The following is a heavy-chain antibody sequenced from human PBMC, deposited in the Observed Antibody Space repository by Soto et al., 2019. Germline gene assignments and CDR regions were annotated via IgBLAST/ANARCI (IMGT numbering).Heavy chain of an antibody. V-gene: IGHV3-23*01. D-gene: IGHD3-3*01. CDR1: GFTFGRYV. Sequence: GWSQSHCGAASGFTFGRYVVSWVVQAPGKGLEWVSAISGSGGSTYYADSVKGRFTISRDNSKNTLYLQMNSLRAEDTAVYYCAYDFLGWLLSTDGTAAIDTWGHGTMVTISS. CDR2: ISGSGGST. CDR3: AYDFLGWLLSTDGTAAIDT. J-gene: IGHJ3*02.